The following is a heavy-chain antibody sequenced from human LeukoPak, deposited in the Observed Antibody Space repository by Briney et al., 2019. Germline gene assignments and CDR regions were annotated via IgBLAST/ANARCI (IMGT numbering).Heavy chain of an antibody. CDR3: AKDKYELRVVRNYFDY. D-gene: IGHD1-26*01. J-gene: IGHJ4*02. CDR2: ISYDGSNK. CDR1: GFTFSSYG. Sequence: GGSLRLSCAASGFTFSSYGMHWVRQAPGKGLEWVAVISYDGSNKYYADSVKGRFTISRDNSKNTLYLQMNSLRAEDTAVYYCAKDKYELRVVRNYFDYWGQGTLVTVSS. V-gene: IGHV3-30*18.